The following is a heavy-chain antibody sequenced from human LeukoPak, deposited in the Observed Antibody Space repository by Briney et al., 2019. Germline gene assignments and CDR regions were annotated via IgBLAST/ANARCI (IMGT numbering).Heavy chain of an antibody. D-gene: IGHD1-26*01. CDR2: INPNSGGT. CDR3: ARVLRGNYYYMDV. J-gene: IGHJ6*03. Sequence: GASLKVSCKASGYTFTGYYIHWVRQAPGQGLEWMGRINPNSGGTKYAQKFQDRVTMTRDTSISTAYMELSRLRSDDTAVYYCARVLRGNYYYMDVWGKGTTVTVSS. V-gene: IGHV1-2*02. CDR1: GYTFTGYY.